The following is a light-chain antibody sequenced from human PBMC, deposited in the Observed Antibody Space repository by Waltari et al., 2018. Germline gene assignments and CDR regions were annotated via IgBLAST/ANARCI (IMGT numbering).Light chain of an antibody. CDR1: RLGDQF. CDR3: QAWDATTGML. V-gene: IGLV3-1*01. CDR2: QDL. Sequence: SYELTQPPSVSVSPGQTVSITCSGDRLGDQFACWYQQKAGQPPILVIYQDLKRPSGIPERFSGSRSGNTATLTIRGTHVMDEADYYCQAWDATTGMLFGGGTQVTVL. J-gene: IGLJ2*01.